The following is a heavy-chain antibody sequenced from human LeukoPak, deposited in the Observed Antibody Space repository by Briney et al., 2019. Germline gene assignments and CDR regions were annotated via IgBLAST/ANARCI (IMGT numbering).Heavy chain of an antibody. CDR1: GYSISSGYY. CDR3: ARMTTPNAFDI. J-gene: IGHJ3*02. CDR2: IYYSGST. V-gene: IGHV4-38-2*02. D-gene: IGHD4-17*01. Sequence: PSETLSLTCTVSGYSISSGYYWGWIRQPPGKGLEWIGSIYYSGSTYYNPSLKSRVTISVDTSKNQFSLKLSSVTAADTAVYYCARMTTPNAFDIWGQGTMVTVSS.